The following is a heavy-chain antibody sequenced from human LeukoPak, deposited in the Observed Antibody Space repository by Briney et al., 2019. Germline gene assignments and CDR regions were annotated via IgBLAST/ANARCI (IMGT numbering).Heavy chain of an antibody. CDR2: IKQDGSEK. CDR3: ARGRWELLLYYFDY. Sequence: GGSLRLSCAASGFTFSSYWMSWVRQAPGKGLEWVANIKQDGSEKYYVDSVKGRFTISRDNAKDSLYLQMNSLRAEDTAVYYCARGRWELLLYYFDYWGQGTLVTVSS. CDR1: GFTFSSYW. D-gene: IGHD1-26*01. V-gene: IGHV3-7*01. J-gene: IGHJ4*02.